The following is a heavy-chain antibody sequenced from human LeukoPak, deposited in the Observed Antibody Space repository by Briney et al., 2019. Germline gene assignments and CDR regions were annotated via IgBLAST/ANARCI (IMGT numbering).Heavy chain of an antibody. CDR1: GFTFSSYA. CDR3: AKEGLEYYYYGMDV. V-gene: IGHV3-23*01. J-gene: IGHJ6*02. CDR2: ISGSGGST. Sequence: PGGSLRLSCAASGFTFSSYAMSWVRQAPGKGLEWVSAISGSGGSTYYADSVKGRFTISRDNSNNTLYLQMNSLRAEDTAVYYCAKEGLEYYYYGMDVLGQGTTVTVSS.